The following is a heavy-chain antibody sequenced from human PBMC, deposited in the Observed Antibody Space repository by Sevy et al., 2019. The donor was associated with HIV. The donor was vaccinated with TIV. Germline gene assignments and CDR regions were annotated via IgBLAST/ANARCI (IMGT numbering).Heavy chain of an antibody. J-gene: IGHJ6*03. D-gene: IGHD1-26*01. CDR2: IHHSGNS. V-gene: IGHV4-59*01. CDR1: GVSISSDY. CDR3: ARSVAANYMDV. Sequence: LLQLSETLSLTCRVSGVSISSDYWSWIRQPPGKEPEWIGYIHHSGNSNYKTSLKSRVTMSVDTSKNQFSLNLRSVSAADTAVYYCARSVAANYMDVWGKGTTVTVSS.